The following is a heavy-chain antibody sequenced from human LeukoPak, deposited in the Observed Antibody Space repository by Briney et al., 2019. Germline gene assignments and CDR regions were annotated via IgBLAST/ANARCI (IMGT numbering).Heavy chain of an antibody. CDR2: ISYDGSDK. V-gene: IGHV3-30*03. J-gene: IGHJ4*02. D-gene: IGHD5-18*01. CDR1: GFTFSSYG. CDR3: ARNAHYQGYSYGGIDY. Sequence: GGSLRLSCAASGFTFSSYGMHWVRQAPGKGLEWVAVISYDGSDKYSADSVKGRFTISRDNSKNTLYLQMNSLRAEDTAVYYCARNAHYQGYSYGGIDYWGQGTLVTVSS.